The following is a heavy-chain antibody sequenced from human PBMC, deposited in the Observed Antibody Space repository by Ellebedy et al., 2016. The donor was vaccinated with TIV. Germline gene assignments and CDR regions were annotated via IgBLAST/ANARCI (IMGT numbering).Heavy chain of an antibody. D-gene: IGHD1-26*01. CDR2: ISXXWST. V-gene: IGHV4-59*11. J-gene: IGHJ4*02. Sequence: SETLSLTCTVSGVSISSHYWGWIRQPPGKGLEWIGHISXXWSTYYSHSLKSRVTISFDTSRNQFSLSLTAVTAADTAVYYCARTFTERLGGSTTHWVLDFWGQGSLVTASS. CDR1: GVSISSHY. CDR3: ARTFTERLGGSTTHWVLDF.